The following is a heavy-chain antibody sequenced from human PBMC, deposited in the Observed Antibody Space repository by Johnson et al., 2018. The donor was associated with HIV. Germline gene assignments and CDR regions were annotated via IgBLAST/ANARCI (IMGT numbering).Heavy chain of an antibody. D-gene: IGHD1-14*01. CDR3: AILTDRISAFDI. CDR1: GFTFSNYW. Sequence: VQLVESGGGLVQPGGSLRLSCAASGFTFSNYWMHWVRQAPGKGLVWVSRINSDGTNTTYADSVKGRFTISRDNSKNTLYLQMNSLRAEDTAVYYCAILTDRISAFDIWGQGTMVTVSS. CDR2: INSDGTNT. J-gene: IGHJ3*02. V-gene: IGHV3-74*01.